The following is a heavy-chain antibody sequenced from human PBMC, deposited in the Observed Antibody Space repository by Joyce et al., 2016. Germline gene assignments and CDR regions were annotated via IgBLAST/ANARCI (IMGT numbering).Heavy chain of an antibody. CDR3: AKALSPYYDYIWGSYLDAFDI. Sequence: EVQLLESGGGLVQPGGSLRLSCAASGFTFSSYAMSWVRQAPGKGLEWVSAIRGSGTSTYYADSVKGRFTISRDNSKNTLYLQMNSLRAEDTAVYYCAKALSPYYDYIWGSYLDAFDIWGQGTMVTVSS. CDR2: IRGSGTST. J-gene: IGHJ3*02. D-gene: IGHD3-16*02. V-gene: IGHV3-23*01. CDR1: GFTFSSYA.